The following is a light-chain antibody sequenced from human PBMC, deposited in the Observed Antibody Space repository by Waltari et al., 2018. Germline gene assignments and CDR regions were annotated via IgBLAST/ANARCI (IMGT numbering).Light chain of an antibody. CDR3: CSYAGSTTFLYV. CDR1: SNDLGTYNL. J-gene: IGLJ1*01. Sequence: QSALTQPASVSGSPGQSITLSCTGSSNDLGTYNLVSWNQQHPGKAPKLMIYEGTERPSGVSNRFSGSKSGNTASLTISGLQAEDEADYYCCSYAGSTTFLYVFGTGTKVTVL. V-gene: IGLV2-23*01. CDR2: EGT.